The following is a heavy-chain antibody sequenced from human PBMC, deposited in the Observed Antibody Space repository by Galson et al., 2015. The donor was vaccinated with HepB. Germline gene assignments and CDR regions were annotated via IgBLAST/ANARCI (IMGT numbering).Heavy chain of an antibody. CDR1: GFTFSSYA. CDR3: ARVTGTTEGGDY. Sequence: SLRLSCAASGFTFSSYAMHWVRQAPGKGLEWVAVISYDGSNKYYADSVKGRFTISRDNSKNTLYLQMNSLRAEDTAVYYCARVTGTTEGGDYWGQGTLVTVSS. CDR2: ISYDGSNK. V-gene: IGHV3-30-3*01. D-gene: IGHD1-20*01. J-gene: IGHJ4*02.